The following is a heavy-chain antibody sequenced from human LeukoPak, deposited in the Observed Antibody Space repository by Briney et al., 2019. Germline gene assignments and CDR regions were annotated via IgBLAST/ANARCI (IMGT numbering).Heavy chain of an antibody. V-gene: IGHV3-30*18. J-gene: IGHJ4*02. CDR2: ISYDGSNK. D-gene: IGHD3-9*01. Sequence: GGSLRLSCAASGFTFSSYAMSWVRQAPGKGLEWVAVISYDGSNKYYADSVKGRFTISRDNSKNTLYLQMNSLRTEDTAVYYCAKAAGAYYDILADYWGQGTLVTVSS. CDR3: AKAAGAYYDILADY. CDR1: GFTFSSYA.